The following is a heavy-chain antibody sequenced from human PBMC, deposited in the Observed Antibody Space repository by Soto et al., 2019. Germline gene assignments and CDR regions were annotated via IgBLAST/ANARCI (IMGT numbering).Heavy chain of an antibody. D-gene: IGHD3-3*01. J-gene: IGHJ2*01. CDR3: ARGLWFQDDGGGYYRASGTAVRLNRTSDL. Sequence: RQGLEWIGEINHSGSTNYNPSLKSRVTISVDTSKNQFSLKLSSVTAADTAVYYCARGLWFQDDGGGYYRASGTAVRLNRTSDL. V-gene: IGHV4-34*01. CDR2: INHSGST.